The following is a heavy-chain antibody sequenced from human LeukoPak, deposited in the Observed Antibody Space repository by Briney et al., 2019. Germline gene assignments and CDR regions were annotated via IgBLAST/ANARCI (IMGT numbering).Heavy chain of an antibody. CDR2: TYYRSKWYN. CDR1: GDSFSSNSVV. D-gene: IGHD3-10*01. Sequence: SQTLSLTCAISGDSFSSNSVVWDWIRQSPSRGLEWLGRTYYRSKWYNDYAVSVKSRITINPDTSKNQFSLHLNSVTPEDTAVYYCARDPGAFDMWGQGTMVTVSS. CDR3: ARDPGAFDM. V-gene: IGHV6-1*01. J-gene: IGHJ3*02.